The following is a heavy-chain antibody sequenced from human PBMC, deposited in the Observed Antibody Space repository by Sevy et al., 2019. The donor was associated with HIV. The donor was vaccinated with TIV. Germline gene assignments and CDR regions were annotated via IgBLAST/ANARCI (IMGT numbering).Heavy chain of an antibody. CDR2: IRNRPNRHTT. V-gene: IGHV3-72*01. Sequence: GGSLRLSCAASGFTFSDHYVDWVRQAPGKGLEWVGRIRNRPNRHTTEYAAYVEGRFTISRDDSKNSLYLQMNSLKTEDSAVYYCVRGPNCGVGGCQQISPYCLDVWGKGATVTVSS. CDR1: GFTFSDHY. J-gene: IGHJ6*03. CDR3: VRGPNCGVGGCQQISPYCLDV. D-gene: IGHD2-21*01.